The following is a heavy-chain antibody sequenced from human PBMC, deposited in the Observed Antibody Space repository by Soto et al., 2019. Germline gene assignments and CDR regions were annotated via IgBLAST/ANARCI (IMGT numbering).Heavy chain of an antibody. CDR2: IYYSGST. D-gene: IGHD2-15*01. Sequence: SETLSLTCTVSGGSISSSSYYWGWIRQPPGKGLEWIGYIYYSGSTNYNPSLKSRVTISVDTSKNQFSLKLSPVTAADTAVHYCARIPWNCSGGSCYQKYYYYYYMDVWGKGTTVTVSS. CDR3: ARIPWNCSGGSCYQKYYYYYYMDV. CDR1: GGSISSSSYY. J-gene: IGHJ6*03. V-gene: IGHV4-61*05.